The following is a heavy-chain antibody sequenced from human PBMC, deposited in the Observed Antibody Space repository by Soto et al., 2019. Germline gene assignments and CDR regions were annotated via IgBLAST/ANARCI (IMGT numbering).Heavy chain of an antibody. CDR3: AHSKGGGNSAWFDP. Sequence: QITLKESGPPLVNPTQTLTLTCTFSGFSLSTSGEGVGWIRQSPGKALEWLALIYWNDDERYSPSLRSRLTITKDTSKNQVVLTMTNMDPVDTATYYCAHSKGGGNSAWFDPWGQGTLVTVSS. V-gene: IGHV2-5*01. J-gene: IGHJ5*02. CDR1: GFSLSTSGEG. CDR2: IYWNDDE. D-gene: IGHD2-21*02.